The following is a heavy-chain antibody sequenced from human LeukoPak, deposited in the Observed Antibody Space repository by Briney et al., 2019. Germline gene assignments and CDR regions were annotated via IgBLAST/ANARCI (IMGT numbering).Heavy chain of an antibody. J-gene: IGHJ1*01. D-gene: IGHD1-14*01. CDR3: AIDRYDHY. V-gene: IGHV3-7*01. CDR2: IKEDGSEK. Sequence: PGGSLRVSCAASGFTFSRFWMSWVRQAPGKGLEWVANIKEDGSEKHYVDSVKGRFTISRENAKNSLHLQMNSLRAEDTAVYYCAIDRYDHYWGQGTLVTVSS. CDR1: GFTFSRFW.